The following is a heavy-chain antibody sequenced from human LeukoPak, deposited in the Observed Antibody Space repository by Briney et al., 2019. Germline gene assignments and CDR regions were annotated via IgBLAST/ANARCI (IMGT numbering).Heavy chain of an antibody. Sequence: GASVKVSCKASGGTFSSYAISWVRQAPGQGLEWMGRIIPILGIANYSQKFQGRVTITADKSTSTAYMELSSLRSEDTAVYYCARVLGIEDYGDYGYAFDIWGQGTMVTVSS. V-gene: IGHV1-69*04. CDR1: GGTFSSYA. CDR3: ARVLGIEDYGDYGYAFDI. J-gene: IGHJ3*02. D-gene: IGHD4-17*01. CDR2: IIPILGIA.